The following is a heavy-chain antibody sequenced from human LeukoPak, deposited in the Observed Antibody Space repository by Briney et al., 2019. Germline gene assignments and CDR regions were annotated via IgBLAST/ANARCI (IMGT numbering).Heavy chain of an antibody. D-gene: IGHD3-22*01. CDR2: IKQDGSEK. Sequence: PGGSLRLSCAVSGFTFSSYWMSWVRQAPGKGLERVANIKQDGSEKYYVDSVKGRFTISRDNAKNSLYLQMNSLRAEDTAVYYCARDQVIGYYDSSGPPDYWGQGTLVTVSS. V-gene: IGHV3-7*01. CDR3: ARDQVIGYYDSSGPPDY. J-gene: IGHJ4*02. CDR1: GFTFSSYW.